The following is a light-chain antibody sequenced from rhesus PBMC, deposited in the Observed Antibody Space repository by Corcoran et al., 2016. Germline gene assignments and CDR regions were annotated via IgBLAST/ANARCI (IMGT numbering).Light chain of an antibody. CDR2: TAS. CDR3: LQDYTTPWT. V-gene: IGKV1-94*01. J-gene: IGKJ1*01. CDR1: QDINKE. Sequence: DIQMTQSPSSLSASVGDRVTVTCRASQDINKELSWYQQKPGKAPTLLVYTASSLQTGVSSRCSGSGSGTYYTLTITSLQPEDVATYYCLQDYTTPWTFGQGTKVELK.